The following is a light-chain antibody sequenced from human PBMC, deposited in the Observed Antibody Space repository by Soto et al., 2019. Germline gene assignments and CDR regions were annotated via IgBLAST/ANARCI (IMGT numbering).Light chain of an antibody. Sequence: PGESATLSCRATRSVSSYLAWYQQKPGQAPRLLIYAASNRATGVPARFSGSWSGTEFTLTISSLQSEDFAVYYCQQYNNWITFGQGTRLEIK. V-gene: IGKV3-15*01. CDR2: AAS. CDR3: QQYNNWIT. CDR1: RSVSSY. J-gene: IGKJ5*01.